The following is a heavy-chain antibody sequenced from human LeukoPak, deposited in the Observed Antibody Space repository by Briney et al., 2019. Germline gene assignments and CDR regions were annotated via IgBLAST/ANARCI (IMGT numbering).Heavy chain of an antibody. J-gene: IGHJ1*01. Sequence: SETLSLTGTVSGGSISSYYWSWIRQPPGKGLEWIGYIYYSGSTNYNPSLKSRVTISVDTSKNQFSLKLSSVTAADTAVYYCARDGAAAGEYFQHWGQGTLVTVSS. CDR2: IYYSGST. CDR3: ARDGAAAGEYFQH. V-gene: IGHV4-59*01. D-gene: IGHD6-13*01. CDR1: GGSISSYY.